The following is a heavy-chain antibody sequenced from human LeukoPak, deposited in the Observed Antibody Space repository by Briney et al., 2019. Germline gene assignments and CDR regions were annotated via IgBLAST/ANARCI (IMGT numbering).Heavy chain of an antibody. J-gene: IGHJ4*02. CDR3: AKGRPTSY. Sequence: GGSLRLSCVASGFTFSIYAMSWVRQAPGKGLEWVSTIGDNGGSTYSADSVKGRFTISRDNSKNTLYLQMNSLRAEDTAVYYCAKGRPTSYWGQGTLVTVSS. CDR2: IGDNGGST. CDR1: GFTFSIYA. V-gene: IGHV3-23*01. D-gene: IGHD2-2*01.